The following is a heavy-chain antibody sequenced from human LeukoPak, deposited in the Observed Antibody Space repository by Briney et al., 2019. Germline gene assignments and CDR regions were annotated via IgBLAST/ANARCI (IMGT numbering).Heavy chain of an antibody. CDR1: GFTFSNAW. CDR3: TSAPAATDF. V-gene: IGHV3-15*01. D-gene: IGHD2-2*01. J-gene: IGHJ4*02. Sequence: AGGSLRLSCAASGFTFSNAWMSWVRQAPGKGLEWVGRIKSKPDGATTDYGAPLKGRFTISRDDSKNTLYLQVNSLKAEDTAVYYCTSAPAATDFWGQGTLATVSS. CDR2: IKSKPDGATT.